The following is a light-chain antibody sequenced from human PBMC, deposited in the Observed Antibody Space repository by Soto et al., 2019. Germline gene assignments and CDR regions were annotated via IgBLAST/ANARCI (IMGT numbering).Light chain of an antibody. J-gene: IGLJ3*02. Sequence: QSVLTQPPSASGTPGQRVTISCSGSSSNIGSDYVYWYQQLPGTAPKLLINRNNHRPSGVPDRFSGSKSGTSASLAISGLRSEDEADYYCAAWDDSLSGLWVFGGGTKLTVL. V-gene: IGLV1-47*01. CDR3: AAWDDSLSGLWV. CDR1: SSNIGSDY. CDR2: RNN.